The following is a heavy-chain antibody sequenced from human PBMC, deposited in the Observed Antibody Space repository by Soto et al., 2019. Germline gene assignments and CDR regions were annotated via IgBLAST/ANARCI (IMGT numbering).Heavy chain of an antibody. Sequence: QVQLVESGGGVVQPGRSLRLSCAASGFTFSSYGRHWVRQAPGKGREWVAVISYDGSNKYYADSVKGRFTISRDNSKNTLYLQMNSLRAEDTAVYYCAKDHSEPCGDWRGYFDSWGQGTLVTVSS. CDR1: GFTFSSYG. V-gene: IGHV3-30*18. D-gene: IGHD2-21*02. J-gene: IGHJ4*02. CDR2: ISYDGSNK. CDR3: AKDHSEPCGDWRGYFDS.